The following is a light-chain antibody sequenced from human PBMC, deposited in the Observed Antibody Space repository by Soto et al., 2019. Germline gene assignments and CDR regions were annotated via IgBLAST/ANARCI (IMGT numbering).Light chain of an antibody. CDR2: DNN. V-gene: IGLV1-51*01. CDR3: GTWDSSLSAVV. J-gene: IGLJ2*01. Sequence: QSALTQPPSVSAAPGQKVTISCSGSSSNIGNNYVSWYQQLPGTAPKLLIYDNNKRPSGIPDRFSGSKSGTSATLGITGLQTGDGADYYCGTWDSSLSAVVFGGGTKLTVL. CDR1: SSNIGNNY.